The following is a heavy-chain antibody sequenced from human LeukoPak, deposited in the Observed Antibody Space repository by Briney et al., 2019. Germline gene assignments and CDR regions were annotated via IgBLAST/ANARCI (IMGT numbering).Heavy chain of an antibody. V-gene: IGHV1-18*01. Sequence: GASVTVSCKASGYTFTSSVISWVRQAPGQGLEWMGWISAYNGNTNYAQKLQGRVTMTRDTSTSTAYMELRSLRSDDTAVYYCARAYDSSGYYYRSVYWGQGTLVTVSS. D-gene: IGHD3-22*01. CDR1: GYTFTSSV. CDR2: ISAYNGNT. CDR3: ARAYDSSGYYYRSVY. J-gene: IGHJ4*02.